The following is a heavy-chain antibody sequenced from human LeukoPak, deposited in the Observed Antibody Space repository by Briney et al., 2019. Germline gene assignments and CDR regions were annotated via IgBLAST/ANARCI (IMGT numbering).Heavy chain of an antibody. CDR1: GFTFSSYA. D-gene: IGHD2-15*01. CDR3: AKVMGWTRIRKGFDH. Sequence: AGGSLTPSCAASGFTFSSYAMSWVRQAPGKGLEWVSAISGSGGSTYYADSVKGRFTISRDNSKNTLYLQMNSLRAEDTAVYYCAKVMGWTRIRKGFDHWGQGTLVTVSS. V-gene: IGHV3-23*01. CDR2: ISGSGGST. J-gene: IGHJ5*02.